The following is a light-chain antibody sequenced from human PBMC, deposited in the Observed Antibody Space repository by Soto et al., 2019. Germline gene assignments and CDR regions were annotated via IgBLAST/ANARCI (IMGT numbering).Light chain of an antibody. J-gene: IGKJ1*01. CDR2: GAS. Sequence: EIVLTQSPGTLSLSPGERGILSCRTSQTVNSPYLAWYQQKHGQAPRILISGASTRDTGIPDRFSGSGSGTDFTLTISRLQPEDVETYYCQKYNSDPQTFGQGTKVDIK. CDR3: QKYNSDPQT. V-gene: IGKV3-20*01. CDR1: QTVNSPY.